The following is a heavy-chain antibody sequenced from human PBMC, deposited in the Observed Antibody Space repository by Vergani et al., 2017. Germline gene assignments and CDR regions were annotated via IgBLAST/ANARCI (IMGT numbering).Heavy chain of an antibody. CDR3: AKEERYCSSTSCYTSYYYYMDV. D-gene: IGHD2-2*02. J-gene: IGHJ6*03. CDR2: ISSSDSRT. CDR1: GFNFRSYH. Sequence: VNLVGSGGGVVQPGRSLRLSCAASGFNFRSYHMSWVRQAPGKGLEWVSSISSSDSRTYYADSVRGRFTISRDNSKNTLYLQMNSLRAEDTAVYYCAKEERYCSSTSCYTSYYYYMDVWGKGTTVTVSS. V-gene: IGHV3-23*04.